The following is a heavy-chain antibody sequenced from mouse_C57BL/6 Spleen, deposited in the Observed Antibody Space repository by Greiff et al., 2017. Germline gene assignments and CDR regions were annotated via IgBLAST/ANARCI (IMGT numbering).Heavy chain of an antibody. CDR3: ARGGRLGYYAMDY. D-gene: IGHD4-1*01. CDR2: IDPSDSET. V-gene: IGHV1-52*01. J-gene: IGHJ4*01. CDR1: GYTFTSYW. Sequence: QVQLKQPGAELVRPGSSVKLSCKASGYTFTSYWMHWVKQRPIQGLEWIGNIDPSDSETHYNQKFKDKATLTVDKSSSTAYMQLSSLTSEDSAVYYGARGGRLGYYAMDYWGQGTSVTVSA.